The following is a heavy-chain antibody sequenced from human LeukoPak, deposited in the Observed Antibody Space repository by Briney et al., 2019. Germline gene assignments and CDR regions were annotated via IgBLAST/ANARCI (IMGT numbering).Heavy chain of an antibody. CDR1: GFTFSAYW. Sequence: GGSLRLSCAASGFTFSAYWMSWVRQAPGKGLEWVANIKQDGSDNYYVDSVKGRFTISRDNAKNSLYLQMNSLRAEDTAVYYCARKTVVGSYFDYWGQGTPVTVSS. D-gene: IGHD4-23*01. CDR2: IKQDGSDN. J-gene: IGHJ4*02. CDR3: ARKTVVGSYFDY. V-gene: IGHV3-7*03.